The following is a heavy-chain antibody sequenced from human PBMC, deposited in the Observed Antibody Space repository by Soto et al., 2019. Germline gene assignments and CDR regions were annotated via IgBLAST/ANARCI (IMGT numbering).Heavy chain of an antibody. CDR2: ISYDGSNK. CDR3: AKEGTMDV. D-gene: IGHD3-10*01. J-gene: IGHJ6*02. V-gene: IGHV3-30*18. CDR1: GFTFSSYG. Sequence: QVQLVESGGGVVQPGRSLRLSCAASGFTFSSYGMHWVRQAPGKGLEWVAVISYDGSNKYYADSVKGRFTISRDNSKNTLYLQMNSLRAEDTAVYYCAKEGTMDVWGQGTTVTVSS.